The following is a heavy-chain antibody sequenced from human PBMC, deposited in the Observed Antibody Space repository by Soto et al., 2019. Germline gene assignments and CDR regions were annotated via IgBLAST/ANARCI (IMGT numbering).Heavy chain of an antibody. CDR1: GYTFTSYD. CDR3: ARVGLPCLGYCSGGSYDT. Sequence: ASVKVSCKASGYTFTSYDINWVRQATGQGLEWMGWMNPNSGNTGYAQKFQGRVTMTRNTSISTAYMELSSLRSEDTAVYYCARVGLPCLGYCSGGSYDTWGQGTLVTVSS. V-gene: IGHV1-8*01. D-gene: IGHD2-15*01. CDR2: MNPNSGNT. J-gene: IGHJ5*02.